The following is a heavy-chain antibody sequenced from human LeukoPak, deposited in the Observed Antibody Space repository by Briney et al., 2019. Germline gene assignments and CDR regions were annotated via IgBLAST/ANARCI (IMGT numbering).Heavy chain of an antibody. Sequence: PSETLSLTCSVSGASIDSGDSGGYYWAWLRQPPGKGLEWIGSVYYSGSLKYNPSLKGRFSISRDMSKNQFFLNLNSVNATDTAVYYCARRDYAAWFDPWGQGTLVTVSS. CDR2: VYYSGSL. D-gene: IGHD4/OR15-4a*01. J-gene: IGHJ5*02. V-gene: IGHV4-39*07. CDR3: ARRDYAAWFDP. CDR1: GASIDSGDSGGYY.